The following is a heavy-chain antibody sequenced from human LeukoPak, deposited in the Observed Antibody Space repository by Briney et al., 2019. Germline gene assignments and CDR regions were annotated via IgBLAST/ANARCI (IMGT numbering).Heavy chain of an antibody. D-gene: IGHD3-16*02. CDR1: GGSMSSYY. CDR2: IYHSGST. Sequence: SGTLSLTCSVSGGSMSSYYWSWIRQSPGKGLEWIGYIYHSGSTDYNSSLKSRVTISEDTSKKQFSLKVSSVTAADTAVYYCARTYYDYVWGSYRLPSTFDYWGQGTLVTVSS. CDR3: ARTYYDYVWGSYRLPSTFDY. J-gene: IGHJ4*02. V-gene: IGHV4-59*12.